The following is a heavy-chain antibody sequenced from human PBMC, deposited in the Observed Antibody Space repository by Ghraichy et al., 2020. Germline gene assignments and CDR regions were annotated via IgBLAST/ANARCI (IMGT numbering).Heavy chain of an antibody. CDR3: AKDRVPDSYFDY. J-gene: IGHJ4*02. Sequence: GESLNISCAASGFTFSSYAMSWVRQAPGKGLEWVSAISGSGGSTYYADSVKGRFTISRDNSKNTLYLQMNSLRAEDTAVYYCAKDRVPDSYFDYWGQGTLVTVSS. V-gene: IGHV3-23*01. CDR2: ISGSGGST. CDR1: GFTFSSYA. D-gene: IGHD2-21*02.